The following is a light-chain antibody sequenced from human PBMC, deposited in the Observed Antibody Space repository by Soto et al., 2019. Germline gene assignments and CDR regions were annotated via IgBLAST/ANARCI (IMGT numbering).Light chain of an antibody. Sequence: IQMTQSPSAMSASVGDRVTITCRASQDIGQYLAWLRQKPGNVPERLIYAASTLQSGVPSRFSGSGAWTEFTLTIISLQDEDFAVVYCLQYNIYPPAFGGGTKVEIK. CDR1: QDIGQY. V-gene: IGKV1-17*03. CDR2: AAS. CDR3: LQYNIYPPA. J-gene: IGKJ4*01.